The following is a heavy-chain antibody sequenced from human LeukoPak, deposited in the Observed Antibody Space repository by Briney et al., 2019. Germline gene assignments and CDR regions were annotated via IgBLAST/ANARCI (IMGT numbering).Heavy chain of an antibody. D-gene: IGHD3-22*01. J-gene: IGHJ5*02. CDR2: IIPIFGTA. Sequence: SVKVSCKASGGTFSSYAISWVRQAPGQGLEWMGGIIPIFGTANYAQKFQGRVTITTDESTSTAYMELSSLKSEDTAVYYCARDLVDSSGSHLNWFDPWGQGTLVTVSS. CDR3: ARDLVDSSGSHLNWFDP. CDR1: GGTFSSYA. V-gene: IGHV1-69*05.